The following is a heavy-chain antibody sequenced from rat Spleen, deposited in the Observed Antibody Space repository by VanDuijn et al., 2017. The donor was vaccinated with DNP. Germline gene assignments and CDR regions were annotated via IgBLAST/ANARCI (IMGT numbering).Heavy chain of an antibody. CDR2: IIYDGSST. CDR1: GFTFSDST. D-gene: IGHD4-4*01. CDR3: ARGSGTYYWYFDF. V-gene: IGHV5S10*01. J-gene: IGHJ1*01. Sequence: EVQLVESGGGLVQPGNSLKLSCAASGFTFSDSTMAWVRQSPKKGLEWVATIIYDGSSTYYRDSVKGRFTVSRDDAKNTLYLQMNSLRSEDTATYYCARGSGTYYWYFDFWGPGTMVTVSS.